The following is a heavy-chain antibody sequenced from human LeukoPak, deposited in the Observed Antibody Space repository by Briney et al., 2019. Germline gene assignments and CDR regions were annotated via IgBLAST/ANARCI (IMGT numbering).Heavy chain of an antibody. V-gene: IGHV1-3*01. CDR1: GYTFTSYA. CDR2: INAGNGNT. D-gene: IGHD2-2*01. Sequence: ASVKVSCKASGYTFTSYAMHWVRQAPGQRLEWMGWINAGNGNTKYSQKFQGRVTITRDTSASTAYMELSSLRSEDTAVYYCAGGYCSSTSCYAFGNWFDPWGQGTLVTVSS. CDR3: AGGYCSSTSCYAFGNWFDP. J-gene: IGHJ5*02.